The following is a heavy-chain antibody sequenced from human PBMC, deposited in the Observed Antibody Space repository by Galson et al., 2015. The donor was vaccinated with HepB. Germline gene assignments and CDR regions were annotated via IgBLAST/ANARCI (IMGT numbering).Heavy chain of an antibody. Sequence: SLRLSCAASGFTFRNYYMSWLRQAPGKGLEWVSYISSSSSYTNYADSVKGRFTISRDNAKNSLYLQMNSLRAEDTAVYYCARAGNQINYWGQGTLVTVSS. D-gene: IGHD1-14*01. J-gene: IGHJ4*02. CDR2: ISSSSSYT. V-gene: IGHV3-11*05. CDR3: ARAGNQINY. CDR1: GFTFRNYY.